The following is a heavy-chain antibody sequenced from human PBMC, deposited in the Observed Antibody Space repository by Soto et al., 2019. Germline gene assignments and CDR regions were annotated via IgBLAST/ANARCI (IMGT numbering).Heavy chain of an antibody. J-gene: IGHJ6*03. CDR2: IIPILGIA. Sequence: GASVKVSCKASGGTFSSCTISWVRQAPGQGLEWMGRIIPILGIANYAQKFQGRVTITADKSTSTAYMELSSLRSEDTAVYYCARDRRRATEPYYYYYMDVWGKGTTVTVSS. D-gene: IGHD5-12*01. CDR3: ARDRRRATEPYYYYYMDV. CDR1: GGTFSSCT. V-gene: IGHV1-69*04.